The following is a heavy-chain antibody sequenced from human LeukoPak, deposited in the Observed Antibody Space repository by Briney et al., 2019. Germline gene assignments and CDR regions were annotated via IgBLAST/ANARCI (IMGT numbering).Heavy chain of an antibody. Sequence: ASVRVSCKASGYTFTSYYIYWMRQAHGHGLDWMGIINPSGGRTNYAHKFQGRVTMTRDMSTSTVYIELSSLRSEDTAVYYCAREELWLLGWFDPWGQGTLVTVSS. CDR2: INPSGGRT. V-gene: IGHV1-46*01. CDR1: GYTFTSYY. CDR3: AREELWLLGWFDP. J-gene: IGHJ5*02. D-gene: IGHD3-16*01.